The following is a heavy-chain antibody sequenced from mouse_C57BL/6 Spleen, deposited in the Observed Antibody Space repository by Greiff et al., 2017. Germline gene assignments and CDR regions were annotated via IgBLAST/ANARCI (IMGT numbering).Heavy chain of an antibody. J-gene: IGHJ1*03. CDR1: GYTFTDYN. D-gene: IGHD1-1*01. CDR2: INPNNGGT. CDR3: ARGPTVVGSHWYFDV. V-gene: IGHV1-18*01. Sequence: EVQLVESGPELVKPGASVKIPCKASGYTFTDYNMDWVKQSHGKSLEWIGDINPNNGGTIYNQKFKGKATLTVDKSSSTAYMELRSLTSEDTAVYYCARGPTVVGSHWYFDVWGTGTTVTVSS.